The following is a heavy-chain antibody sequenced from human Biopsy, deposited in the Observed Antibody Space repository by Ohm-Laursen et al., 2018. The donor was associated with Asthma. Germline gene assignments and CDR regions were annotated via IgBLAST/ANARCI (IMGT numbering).Heavy chain of an antibody. V-gene: IGHV1-69*13. CDR3: ARGSKIGRPRLVFNWVRTDYYYSLDV. CDR2: ISPIFGRV. D-gene: IGHD7-27*01. J-gene: IGHJ6*02. CDR1: GDTFGSYA. Sequence: SVKVSCKASGDTFGSYAISWVRQAPGQGLEWMGGISPIFGRVNYAQKFEGRATITADLFTRTAYMELSSLRSDDTAVYYCARGSKIGRPRLVFNWVRTDYYYSLDVWGQGTTVAVSS.